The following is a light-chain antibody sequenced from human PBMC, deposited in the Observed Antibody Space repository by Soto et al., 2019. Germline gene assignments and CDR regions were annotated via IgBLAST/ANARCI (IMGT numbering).Light chain of an antibody. CDR1: QSISSW. CDR2: DAS. V-gene: IGKV1-5*01. J-gene: IGKJ1*01. CDR3: QQYNSYWT. Sequence: DIQLTQSPATLSSSLGDRGTLTCRASQSISSWFAWYQQKPGKAPKLLIYDASSLESGVPSMLSGRGSRTEFTLTSSSKQPDDFATYYCQQYNSYWTFGQGTKVDIK.